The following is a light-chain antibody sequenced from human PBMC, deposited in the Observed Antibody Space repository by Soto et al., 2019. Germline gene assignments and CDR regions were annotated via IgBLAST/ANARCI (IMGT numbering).Light chain of an antibody. V-gene: IGLV2-8*01. Sequence: QSVLTQPPSASGSPGQSVTISCTGTSSDVGAYNYVSWYQQHPGKAPRLVIYEVTKRPSGVPERFSGSESGNTASLTVSALQADDEADYYCSSYSGAYTLVVFGGGTKLTVL. CDR2: EVT. J-gene: IGLJ2*01. CDR1: SSDVGAYNY. CDR3: SSYSGAYTLVV.